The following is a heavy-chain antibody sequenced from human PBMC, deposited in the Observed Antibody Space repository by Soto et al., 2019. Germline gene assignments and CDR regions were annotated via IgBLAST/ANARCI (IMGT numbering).Heavy chain of an antibody. J-gene: IGHJ4*02. CDR2: LNPSTGST. CDR1: GYTFTSYD. CDR3: ARGRLVAGTVDY. V-gene: IGHV1-8*01. Sequence: QVQLVQSGAEVKKPGASVKVSCKASGYTFTSYDIKWVRQATGQGLEWMGWLNPSTGSTGFAQKFQGRVTMISNTSISTAYLELSSLTSEDTAVYYCARGRLVAGTVDYSGPGTV. D-gene: IGHD6-19*01.